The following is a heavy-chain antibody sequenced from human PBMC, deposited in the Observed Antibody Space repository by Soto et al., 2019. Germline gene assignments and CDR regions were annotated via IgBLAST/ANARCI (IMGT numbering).Heavy chain of an antibody. J-gene: IGHJ5*02. V-gene: IGHV5-10-1*01. D-gene: IGHD6-13*01. Sequence: PGESRNISCKTSGFSFTNYWISWVRHVPGKGLEWMGNIDPVDSYVNYSPSFQGHVTFSVDTSISTAFLHWSSLQASDSATYFCARIESIARNWFDPWGQGTLVTVSS. CDR2: IDPVDSYV. CDR3: ARIESIARNWFDP. CDR1: GFSFTNYW.